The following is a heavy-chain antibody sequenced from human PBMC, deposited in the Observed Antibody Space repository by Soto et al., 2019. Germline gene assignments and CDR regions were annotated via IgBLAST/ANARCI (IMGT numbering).Heavy chain of an antibody. V-gene: IGHV1-18*01. CDR1: GYIMTTYG. Sequence: QVQLVQSGTEVKKPGASVKVSCKASGYIMTTYGVSWVRQAPGQGLEWVGWISAYNDHTNYAQKFQCRVTMTTDTSTSTAYMELRSLRSDDTAVYYCARGTYFDYCGQGTLVTVSS. CDR3: ARGTYFDY. J-gene: IGHJ4*02. CDR2: ISAYNDHT. D-gene: IGHD1-1*01.